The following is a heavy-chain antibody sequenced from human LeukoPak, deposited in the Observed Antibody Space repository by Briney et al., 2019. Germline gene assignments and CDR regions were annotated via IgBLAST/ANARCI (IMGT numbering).Heavy chain of an antibody. CDR1: GFTFSSYE. CDR3: ARGDDYDILTGYPGFFDY. CDR2: ISSSGSTI. V-gene: IGHV3-48*03. D-gene: IGHD3-9*01. J-gene: IGHJ4*02. Sequence: GGSLRLSCAASGFTFSSYEMNWVRQAPGKGLEWVSYISSSGSTIYYADSVKGRFTISRDNAKNSLYLQMNSLRAEDTAVYYCARGDDYDILTGYPGFFDYWGQGTLVTVSS.